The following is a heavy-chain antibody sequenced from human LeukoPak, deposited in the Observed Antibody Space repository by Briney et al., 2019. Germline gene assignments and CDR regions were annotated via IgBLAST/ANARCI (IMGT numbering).Heavy chain of an antibody. J-gene: IGHJ4*02. D-gene: IGHD6-13*01. V-gene: IGHV4-38-2*02. Sequence: SETLSLTCTVSGYSISSGYYWGWIRQPPGKGLEWIGSIYHSGSTYYNPSLKSRVTISVDTSKNQFSLKLGSVTAADTAVYYCAKEQQRVFDYWGQGTLVTVSS. CDR1: GYSISSGYY. CDR3: AKEQQRVFDY. CDR2: IYHSGST.